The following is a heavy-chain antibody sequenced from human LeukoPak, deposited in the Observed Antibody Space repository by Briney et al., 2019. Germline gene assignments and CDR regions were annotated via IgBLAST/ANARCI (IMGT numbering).Heavy chain of an antibody. CDR2: IYYSGST. Sequence: SGTLSLTCAVSGGSISSSNWWSWVRQPPGKGLEWIGYIYYSGSTNYNPSLKSRVTISVDTSKNQFSLKLSSVTAADTAVYYCARIYCSGGSCYSFDYWGQGTLVTVSS. D-gene: IGHD2-15*01. CDR1: GGSISSSNW. J-gene: IGHJ4*02. V-gene: IGHV4-4*02. CDR3: ARIYCSGGSCYSFDY.